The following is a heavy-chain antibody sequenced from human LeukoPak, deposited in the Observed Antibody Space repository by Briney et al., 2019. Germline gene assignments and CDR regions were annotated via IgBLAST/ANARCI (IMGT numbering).Heavy chain of an antibody. Sequence: ASVKVSCKASGYTFTGYYMYWARQAPGQGLEWMGWINPSSGCTYYAQKLQGRVTMTRDTSISTGYMELSRLRSDDTAVYYCARTEYSSSSGGFDPWGQGTLVTVSS. CDR1: GYTFTGYY. J-gene: IGHJ5*02. CDR2: INPSSGCT. CDR3: ARTEYSSSSGGFDP. V-gene: IGHV1-2*02. D-gene: IGHD6-6*01.